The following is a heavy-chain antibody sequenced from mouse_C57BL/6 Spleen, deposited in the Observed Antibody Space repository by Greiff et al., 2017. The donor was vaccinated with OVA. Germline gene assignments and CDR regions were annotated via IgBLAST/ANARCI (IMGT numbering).Heavy chain of an antibody. V-gene: IGHV1-52*01. Sequence: VQLQQPGAELVRPGSSVKLSCKASGYTFTSYWMHWVKQRPIQGLEWIGNIDPSDSETHYNQKFKDKATLTVDKSSSTAYMQLSSLTSEDSAVYYCARGSYDYLAWFAYWGQGTLVTVSA. CDR2: IDPSDSET. CDR3: ARGSYDYLAWFAY. D-gene: IGHD2-4*01. CDR1: GYTFTSYW. J-gene: IGHJ3*01.